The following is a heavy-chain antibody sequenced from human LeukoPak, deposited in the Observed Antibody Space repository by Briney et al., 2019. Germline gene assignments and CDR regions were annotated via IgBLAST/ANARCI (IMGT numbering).Heavy chain of an antibody. CDR2: INSDGSDT. Sequence: PGGSLRLSCAASGFTFTTYWMHWVRQAPGKGLVWVSRINSDGSDTTYADSVKGRFTISRDNAKNTLYLQMNSLRAEDTAVYYCARGTNGIWSFDYWGQATLVTVSS. CDR3: ARGTNGIWSFDY. J-gene: IGHJ4*02. CDR1: GFTFTTYW. D-gene: IGHD2-8*01. V-gene: IGHV3-74*01.